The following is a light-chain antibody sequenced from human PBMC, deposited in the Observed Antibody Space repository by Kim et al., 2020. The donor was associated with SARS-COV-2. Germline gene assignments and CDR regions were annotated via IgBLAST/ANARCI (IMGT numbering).Light chain of an antibody. CDR3: LQDYNYPYT. V-gene: IGKV1-6*01. Sequence: SASVGDRVASTCRASRGISDNLAWYQQKPGAAPKLLIHGASNLQTGVPASFGGTGAGTHFTLTISSLQPEDFATYYCLQDYNYPYTFGQGTKLEI. CDR2: GAS. CDR1: RGISDN. J-gene: IGKJ2*01.